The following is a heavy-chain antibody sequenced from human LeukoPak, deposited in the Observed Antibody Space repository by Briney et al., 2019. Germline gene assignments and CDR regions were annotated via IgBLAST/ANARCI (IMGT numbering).Heavy chain of an antibody. J-gene: IGHJ6*03. CDR3: TTYGYSYGLDYYYYMDV. D-gene: IGHD5-18*01. V-gene: IGHV3-15*01. Sequence: GGSLRLSCAASGFIFSNAWMSWVRQAPGKGLEWVGRIKRKSDGGTTDYAAPVKGRFTISRDDSKNTLYLQMNSLKTEDTAVYYCTTYGYSYGLDYYYYMDVWGKGTTVTVSS. CDR2: IKRKSDGGTT. CDR1: GFIFSNAW.